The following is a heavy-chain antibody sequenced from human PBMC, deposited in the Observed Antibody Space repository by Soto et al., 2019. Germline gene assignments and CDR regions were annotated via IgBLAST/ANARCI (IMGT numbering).Heavy chain of an antibody. J-gene: IGHJ5*02. CDR1: GGSITDYS. CDR2: IFSSGST. CDR3: ARDQGVVVTADNWFDP. V-gene: IGHV4-4*07. Sequence: SETLSLPSTVSGGSITDYSWVWIRQPAGKGLEWIGRIFSSGSTNYNPSLKGRITMSLDTSKNQFSLKLNSATATDTAVYFCARDQGVVVTADNWFDPWGQGILVTVSS. D-gene: IGHD2-21*02.